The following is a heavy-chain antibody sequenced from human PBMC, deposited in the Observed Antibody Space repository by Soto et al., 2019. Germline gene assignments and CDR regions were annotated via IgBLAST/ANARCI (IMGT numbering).Heavy chain of an antibody. Sequence: EVQLVESGGGLVQPGRSLRLSCAASGFTFDDYAMHWVRQAPGKGLEWVSGISWNSGSIGYADSVKGRFTISRDNAKNSLYLQMNSLRAEDTALYYCAKTPSNYYDSREDDYWCFDLWGRGTLVTVSS. CDR1: GFTFDDYA. CDR2: ISWNSGSI. D-gene: IGHD3-22*01. J-gene: IGHJ2*01. V-gene: IGHV3-9*01. CDR3: AKTPSNYYDSREDDYWCFDL.